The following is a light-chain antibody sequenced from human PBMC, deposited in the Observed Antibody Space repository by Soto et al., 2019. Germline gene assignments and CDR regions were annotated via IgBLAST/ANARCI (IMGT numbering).Light chain of an antibody. J-gene: IGKJ1*01. CDR3: QQLNSYPRT. Sequence: DIQLTQSPSVLSASVGDRVTITCRASQGINNYLDWYQQKPGKVPKLLIYAASTLQSGVPSRFSGSGSGTEFSLTISSMQPEDFATSYCQQLNSYPRTFGQGTKVEIK. CDR2: AAS. V-gene: IGKV1-9*01. CDR1: QGINNY.